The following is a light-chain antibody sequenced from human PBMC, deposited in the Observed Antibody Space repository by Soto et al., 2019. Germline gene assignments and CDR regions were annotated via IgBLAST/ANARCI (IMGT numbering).Light chain of an antibody. CDR1: QSVSSSS. Sequence: ENGLTQSSGTLSLSPGERATLSCRASQSVSSSSLAWYQQNPGQATRLIIYGVSDRATGIPDRFSGSGSGTDFTLTISRLEPEDFALYDCQQYGSSRTWTFGQGTKVDIK. V-gene: IGKV3-20*01. CDR2: GVS. J-gene: IGKJ1*01. CDR3: QQYGSSRTWT.